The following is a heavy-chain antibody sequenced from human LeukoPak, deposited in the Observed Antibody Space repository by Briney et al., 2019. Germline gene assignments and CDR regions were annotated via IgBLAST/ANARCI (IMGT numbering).Heavy chain of an antibody. CDR2: ISSSSSYI. J-gene: IGHJ4*02. Sequence: PGGSLRLSCAASAFTFSSYSMNWVRQAPGKGLEWVSSISSSSSYIYYADSVKGRFTISRDNSKNTLYLQMNSLRAEDTAVYYCARDLWFGEFAFDYWGQGTLVTVSS. V-gene: IGHV3-21*04. CDR1: AFTFSSYS. D-gene: IGHD3-10*01. CDR3: ARDLWFGEFAFDY.